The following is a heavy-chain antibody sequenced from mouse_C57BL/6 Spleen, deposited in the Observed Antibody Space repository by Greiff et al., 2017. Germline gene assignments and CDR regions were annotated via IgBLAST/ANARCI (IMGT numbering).Heavy chain of an antibody. D-gene: IGHD2-2*01. CDR2: FHPYNDDT. Sequence: QVQLKESGAELVKPGASVKMSCKASGYTFTTYPIEWMKQNHGKSLEWIGNFHPYNDDTKYNEKFKGKATLTVEKSSSTVYLELSRLTSDDSAVYYCARGGYDEGSWFAYWGQGTLVTVSA. CDR1: GYTFTTYP. V-gene: IGHV1-47*01. J-gene: IGHJ3*01. CDR3: ARGGYDEGSWFAY.